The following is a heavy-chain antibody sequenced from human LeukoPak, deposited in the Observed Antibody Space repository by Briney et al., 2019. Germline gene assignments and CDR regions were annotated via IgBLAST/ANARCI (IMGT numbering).Heavy chain of an antibody. CDR1: GFTFSGSA. J-gene: IGHJ4*02. V-gene: IGHV3-73*01. Sequence: GGSLRLSCAASGFTFSGSAPHWVRQASGKGLEWVGRIRSIANGYATAYAASVKGRFTISRDDSKNTAYLQMDSLKTEDTAVYYCTGNYYGSGSYADFDYWGQGTLVTVSS. D-gene: IGHD3-10*01. CDR2: IRSIANGYAT. CDR3: TGNYYGSGSYADFDY.